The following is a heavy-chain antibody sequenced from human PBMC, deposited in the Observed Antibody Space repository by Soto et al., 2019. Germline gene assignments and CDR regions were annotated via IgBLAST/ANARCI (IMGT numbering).Heavy chain of an antibody. D-gene: IGHD2-15*01. V-gene: IGHV3-49*03. CDR2: IRSKAYGGTT. CDR1: GFTFGDYA. J-gene: IGHJ3*02. CDR3: TREFVVVVVTDLLFDI. Sequence: GGSLRLSCTASGFTFGDYAMSWFRQAPGKGLEWVGFIRSKAYGGTTEYAASVKGRFTISRDDSKSIAYLQMNSLKTEDTAVYYCTREFVVVVVTDLLFDIWGQGTMVTVSS.